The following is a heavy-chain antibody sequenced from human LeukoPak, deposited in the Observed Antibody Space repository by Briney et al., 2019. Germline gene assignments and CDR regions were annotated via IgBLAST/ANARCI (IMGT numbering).Heavy chain of an antibody. Sequence: SVKVSCKASGGTFSSYAISWVRQGPGQGLEWMGGIIPIFGTANYAQKFQGGATITADESTSTAYMELSSLRSEDTAVYYCAGGYCSGGSCYNFGAWYYYYMDVWGKGTTVTISS. J-gene: IGHJ6*03. CDR1: GGTFSSYA. CDR3: AGGYCSGGSCYNFGAWYYYYMDV. V-gene: IGHV1-69*13. CDR2: IIPIFGTA. D-gene: IGHD2-15*01.